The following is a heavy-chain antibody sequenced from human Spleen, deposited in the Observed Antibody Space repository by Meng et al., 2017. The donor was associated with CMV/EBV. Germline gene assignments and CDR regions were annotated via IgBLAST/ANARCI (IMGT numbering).Heavy chain of an antibody. J-gene: IGHJ5*02. V-gene: IGHV4-31*02. D-gene: IGHD2-2*01. CDR1: GDSIRSGDYS. Sequence: SGDSIRSGDYSWNWIRQHPGKGLEWIGYIFYSGTTYYNPSLKSRVTMSIDTTKNQFSLKLKSVTAADSAVYYCARSPVLPGYEFDPWGQGTLVTVSS. CDR3: ARSPVLPGYEFDP. CDR2: IFYSGTT.